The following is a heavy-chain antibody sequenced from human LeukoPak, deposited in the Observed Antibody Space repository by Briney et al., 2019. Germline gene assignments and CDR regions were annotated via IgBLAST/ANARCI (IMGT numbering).Heavy chain of an antibody. D-gene: IGHD3-22*01. CDR3: ARDSPATEAPTDSSGYYLDY. CDR2: ISSSGST. Sequence: PSETLSLTCTVSGDSISSGDYYWSWIRQPAGKGLEWIGRISSSGSTNYNPSLKSRVTISVDKSKNQFSLKLSSVTAADTAVYYCARDSPATEAPTDSSGYYLDYWGQGTLVTVSS. J-gene: IGHJ4*02. V-gene: IGHV4-61*02. CDR1: GDSISSGDYY.